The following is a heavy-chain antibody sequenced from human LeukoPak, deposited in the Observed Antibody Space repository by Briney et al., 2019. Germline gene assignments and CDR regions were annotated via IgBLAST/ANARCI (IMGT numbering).Heavy chain of an antibody. D-gene: IGHD2-21*01. CDR2: IRFDERNT. V-gene: IGHV3-30*02. Sequence: GGSLRLSCEASGFIFNNYGMHWVRQAPGKGLEWVAFIRFDERNTDYADSVKGRFTISRDSSRNTLYLQMNSLRAEDTATYYCAKDRWGHCGDDCYGEIDYWGQGTLVTVSS. CDR1: GFIFNNYG. J-gene: IGHJ4*02. CDR3: AKDRWGHCGDDCYGEIDY.